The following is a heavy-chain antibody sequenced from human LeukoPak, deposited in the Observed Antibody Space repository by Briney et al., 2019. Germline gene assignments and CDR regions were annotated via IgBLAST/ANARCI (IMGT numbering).Heavy chain of an antibody. CDR2: ISGSGGGT. V-gene: IGHV3-23*01. D-gene: IGHD5-12*01. CDR1: EFSFSNYA. Sequence: GGSLRLSCAASEFSFSNYAMSWVRQAPGKGLEWVSSISGSGGGTYYADSVKGRFTIFRDNSKNTLYLQMNTLRAADTAVYYCAKCVLGGGYDFPHYHYGMDVWGHGTTVTVSS. J-gene: IGHJ6*02. CDR3: AKCVLGGGYDFPHYHYGMDV.